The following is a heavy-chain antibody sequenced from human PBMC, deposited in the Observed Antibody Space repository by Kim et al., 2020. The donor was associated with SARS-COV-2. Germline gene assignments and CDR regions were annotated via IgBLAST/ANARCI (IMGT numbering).Heavy chain of an antibody. V-gene: IGHV3-30*03. J-gene: IGHJ4*02. CDR3: ARGDRLLGPCHS. Sequence: GGSLRLSCAASGFTFSNFGMHWVRQAPGKGLEWVAVISYDGNYIYYVDSVKGRFTISRDNSKNTLSLQMNSLRDEDTAVYYCARGDRLLGPCHSWGQGTLVTVSS. CDR1: GFTFSNFG. D-gene: IGHD2-21*01. CDR2: ISYDGNYI.